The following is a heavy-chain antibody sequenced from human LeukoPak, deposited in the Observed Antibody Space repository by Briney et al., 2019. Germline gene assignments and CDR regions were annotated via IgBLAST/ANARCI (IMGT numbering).Heavy chain of an antibody. CDR1: GFTFSSYG. J-gene: IGHJ4*02. Sequence: GRSLRLSCAASGFTFSSYGMHWVRQAPGKGLEWVAVIWYDGSNKYYADSVKGRFTISRDNSKNTLYLQMNSLRAEDTAVYYCARDQGESYYFDYWGQGTLVTVSS. CDR2: IWYDGSNK. V-gene: IGHV3-33*01. D-gene: IGHD3-10*01. CDR3: ARDQGESYYFDY.